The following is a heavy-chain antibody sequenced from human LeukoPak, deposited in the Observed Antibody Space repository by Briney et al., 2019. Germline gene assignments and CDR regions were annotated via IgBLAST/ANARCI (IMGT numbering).Heavy chain of an antibody. CDR1: GFTFSSSA. D-gene: IGHD2-21*02. J-gene: IGHJ6*03. CDR2: ITDSGDGT. CDR3: ARGDIPHYYYYMDV. Sequence: PGGSLRLSCAASGFTFSSSAMSWVRQAPGKGLQWVSSITDSGDGTYYADSVKGRFTISRDDSKNTLYLQMNSLRAEDTAVYYCARGDIPHYYYYMDVWGKGTTVTVSS. V-gene: IGHV3-23*01.